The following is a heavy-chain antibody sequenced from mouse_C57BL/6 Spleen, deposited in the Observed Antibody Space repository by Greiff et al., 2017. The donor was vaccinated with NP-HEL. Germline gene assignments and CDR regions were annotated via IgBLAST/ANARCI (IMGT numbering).Heavy chain of an antibody. CDR2: ISSGGSYT. J-gene: IGHJ4*01. D-gene: IGHD2-5*01. CDR3: ARHETIVTTRYAMDY. V-gene: IGHV5-6*01. Sequence: EVQLQESGGDLVKPGGSLKLSCAASGFTFSSYGMSWVRQTPDKRLEWVATISSGGSYTYYPDSVKGRFTISRDNAKNTLYLQMSSLKSEDTAMYYCARHETIVTTRYAMDYWGQGTSVTVSS. CDR1: GFTFSSYG.